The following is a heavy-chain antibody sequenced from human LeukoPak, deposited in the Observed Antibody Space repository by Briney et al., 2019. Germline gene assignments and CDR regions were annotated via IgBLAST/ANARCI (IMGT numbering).Heavy chain of an antibody. CDR3: ARDSIPTYYDFWSGYYGNWFDP. Sequence: PGGSLRLSCAASGFTFSSYAMHWVRQAPGKGLERVAVISYDGSNKYYADSVKGRFTISRDNSKNTLYLQMNSLRAEDTAVYYCARDSIPTYYDFWSGYYGNWFDPWGQGTLVTVSS. CDR2: ISYDGSNK. V-gene: IGHV3-30-3*01. D-gene: IGHD3-3*01. J-gene: IGHJ5*02. CDR1: GFTFSSYA.